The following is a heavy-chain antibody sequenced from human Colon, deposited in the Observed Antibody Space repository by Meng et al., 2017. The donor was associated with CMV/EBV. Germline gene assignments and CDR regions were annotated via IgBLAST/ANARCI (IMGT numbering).Heavy chain of an antibody. V-gene: IGHV3-11*04. D-gene: IGHD2-21*02. J-gene: IGHJ6*02. CDR3: ARHVPDQFRSMKRLRMDV. Sequence: GESLKISCAASGFTFSDYYMNWIRQAPGKGLEWISYISGSGSDIYYSDSMKGRFTVSRDNAKKSLYLQMNSLRAEDTAVYYCARHVPDQFRSMKRLRMDVWGQGTTVTVSS. CDR2: ISGSGSDI. CDR1: GFTFSDYY.